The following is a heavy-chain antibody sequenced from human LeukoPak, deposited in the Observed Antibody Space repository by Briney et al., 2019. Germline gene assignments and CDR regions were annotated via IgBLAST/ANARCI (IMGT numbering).Heavy chain of an antibody. Sequence: SETLSLTCTVSGGSISSSRYYWGWIRQPPGKGLEWIGSMYYSGSTYYNPSLKSRLTISVDTSKNQFSLKLSSVTAADTAVYYCARTENYIPEDCFDPWGQGTLVIVSS. CDR3: ARTENYIPEDCFDP. CDR1: GGSISSSRYY. D-gene: IGHD5-24*01. CDR2: MYYSGST. J-gene: IGHJ5*02. V-gene: IGHV4-39*01.